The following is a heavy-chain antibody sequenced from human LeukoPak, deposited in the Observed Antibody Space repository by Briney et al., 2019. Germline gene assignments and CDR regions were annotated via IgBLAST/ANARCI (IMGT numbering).Heavy chain of an antibody. CDR2: FDPEDGET. V-gene: IGHV1-24*01. D-gene: IGHD3-22*01. CDR3: ATVYYDSSGYWFDY. CDR1: GYTFTVYY. Sequence: ASVKVSCKASGYTFTVYYMHWVRQAPGKGLEWMGGFDPEDGETIYAQKFQGRVTMTEDTSTDTAYMELSSLRSEDTAVYYCATVYYDSSGYWFDYWGQGTLVTVSS. J-gene: IGHJ4*02.